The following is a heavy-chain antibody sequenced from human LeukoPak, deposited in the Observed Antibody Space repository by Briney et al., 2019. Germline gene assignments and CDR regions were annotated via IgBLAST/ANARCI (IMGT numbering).Heavy chain of an antibody. CDR1: GFSISSGYY. Sequence: SETLSLTCTVSGFSISSGYYWGWIRQPPGKGLEWIGSIYHSGSTYYNPSLKSRVTISVDTSKNQFSLKLSSVTAADTAVYYCARDNYYDSSGYHNWFDPWGQGTLVTVSS. J-gene: IGHJ5*02. D-gene: IGHD3-22*01. V-gene: IGHV4-38-2*02. CDR3: ARDNYYDSSGYHNWFDP. CDR2: IYHSGST.